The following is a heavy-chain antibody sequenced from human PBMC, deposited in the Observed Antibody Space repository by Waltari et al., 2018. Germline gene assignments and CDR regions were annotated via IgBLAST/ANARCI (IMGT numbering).Heavy chain of an antibody. CDR2: IRSKIYGGTT. D-gene: IGHD3-3*01. Sequence: EVQVVDSGGGLVQPGRSLTLSCSTSGFTFGDYGMTWVRQAPGKGLEWVGFIRSKIYGGTTEFAASVKGRFTISRDDSKSIAFLQMNSLGTEDTGVYYFARSLTVSGAKYYFDYWGQGALVTVSS. V-gene: IGHV3-49*04. CDR3: ARSLTVSGAKYYFDY. J-gene: IGHJ4*02. CDR1: GFTFGDYG.